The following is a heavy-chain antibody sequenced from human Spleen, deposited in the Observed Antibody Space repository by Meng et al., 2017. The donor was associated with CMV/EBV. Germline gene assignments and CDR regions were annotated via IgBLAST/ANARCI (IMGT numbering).Heavy chain of an antibody. D-gene: IGHD3-3*01. Sequence: GSISRGDYYWSWIRQPPGKGLEWIGYMYSTGSTYYNPSLKSRVTISLDTSKNQFSLKLSSVTAADTAVYYCARRSGITTFGDVFDYWGQGTLVTVSS. CDR2: MYSTGST. CDR3: ARRSGITTFGDVFDY. J-gene: IGHJ4*02. V-gene: IGHV4-30-4*01. CDR1: GSISRGDYY.